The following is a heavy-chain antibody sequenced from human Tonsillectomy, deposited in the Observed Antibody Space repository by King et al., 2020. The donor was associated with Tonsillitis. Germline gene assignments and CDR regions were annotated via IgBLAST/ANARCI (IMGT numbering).Heavy chain of an antibody. CDR3: ARDIIRVGSTEYFHH. CDR1: GFSFSYYH. D-gene: IGHD1-26*01. J-gene: IGHJ1*01. V-gene: IGHV3-11*01. Sequence: QVQLVESGGGLVNPGGSLRLSCAASGFSFSYYHMSLIRQAPGKGLEWISYISNSGTTIYYVDSVKGRFTISRDNAKNSLYLQMNSLRAEDTAVYYCARDIIRVGSTEYFHHWGQGTLVTVSS. CDR2: ISNSGTTI.